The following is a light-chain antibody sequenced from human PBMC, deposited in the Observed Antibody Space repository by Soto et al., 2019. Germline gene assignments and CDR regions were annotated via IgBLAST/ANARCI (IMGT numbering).Light chain of an antibody. Sequence: EIVLTQSPGTLSLSPGERATLSCRASQSVSSDNLAWYQQKPGQAPRLLIYGASHRATGIPDRFSGSGSGTEFTLTISILEPEDFAVYYCQQYGTSLLTFGGGTKVEIK. V-gene: IGKV3-20*01. CDR3: QQYGTSLLT. CDR2: GAS. CDR1: QSVSSDN. J-gene: IGKJ4*01.